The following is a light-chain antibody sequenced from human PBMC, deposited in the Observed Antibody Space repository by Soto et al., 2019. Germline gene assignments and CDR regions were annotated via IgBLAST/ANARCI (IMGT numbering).Light chain of an antibody. V-gene: IGKV1-12*01. Sequence: QMTQSPSSLSASVGEKIIITCRASRDVGSDVSWYQQKPGQAPKLLIYAASTLQSGVPSRFSGSESGTEFTLTISGLQPEDFATYYCQQASTFPFTFGGGTKVDI. CDR1: RDVGSD. CDR3: QQASTFPFT. J-gene: IGKJ4*01. CDR2: AAS.